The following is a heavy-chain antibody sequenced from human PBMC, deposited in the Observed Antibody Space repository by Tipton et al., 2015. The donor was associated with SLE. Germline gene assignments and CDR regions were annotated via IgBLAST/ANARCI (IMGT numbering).Heavy chain of an antibody. Sequence: TLSLTCTVSGVSISDHYWTWIRQPSGKGLEWLAYVFYSGSSNFNRAHYNPSLMGRVTISVDTSKNQFSLHLTSVTSADTAVYYCARTRFTAIQGLRWFDHWGQGTLVTVSS. CDR1: GVSISDHY. D-gene: IGHD3/OR15-3a*01. V-gene: IGHV4-59*11. CDR3: ARTRFTAIQGLRWFDH. CDR2: VFYSGSS. J-gene: IGHJ5*02.